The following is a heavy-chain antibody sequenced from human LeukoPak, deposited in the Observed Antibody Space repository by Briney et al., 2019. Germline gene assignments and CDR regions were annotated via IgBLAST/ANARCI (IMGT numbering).Heavy chain of an antibody. V-gene: IGHV3-7*01. D-gene: IGHD4-17*01. CDR3: ARPNDYGDYTRY. J-gene: IGHJ4*02. Sequence: GGSLRLSCAASGFTFSSSWMSWVRQAPGKGLEWVANIKQDGSEKYYVNSVKGRFTISRDNAKNSLYLQMNSPRAEDTAVYYCARPNDYGDYTRYWGQGTLVTVSS. CDR1: GFTFSSSW. CDR2: IKQDGSEK.